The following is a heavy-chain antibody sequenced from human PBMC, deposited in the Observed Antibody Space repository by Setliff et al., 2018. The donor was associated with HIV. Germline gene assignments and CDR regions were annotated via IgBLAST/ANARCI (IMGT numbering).Heavy chain of an antibody. V-gene: IGHV4-4*08. Sequence: SETLSLTCTVSGSSVTNNYWSWSRQAPGKGLEWLGYVHASGSTNYNPSLKTRLTVTKDTSNTRTVFTMTNMGPVDTATYYCAYSGRQLRGPYFDFWGQGTPVTVSS. CDR1: GSSVTNNY. CDR2: VHASGST. J-gene: IGHJ4*02. D-gene: IGHD3-10*01. CDR3: AYSGRQLRGPYFDF.